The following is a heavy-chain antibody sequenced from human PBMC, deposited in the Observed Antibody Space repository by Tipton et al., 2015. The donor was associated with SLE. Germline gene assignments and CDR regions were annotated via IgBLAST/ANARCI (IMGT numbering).Heavy chain of an antibody. Sequence: TLSLTCTVSGGSITRSGNYWGWIRQPPGKGLEWIGSIHSSGTTYYNPSPKSRVTISVDTSKNQFSLRLSSVTAADTAVYYCARLLTIFGVVNWGQGTLVTVSS. CDR3: ARLLTIFGVVN. J-gene: IGHJ4*02. CDR1: GGSITRSGNY. D-gene: IGHD3-3*01. CDR2: IHSSGTT. V-gene: IGHV4-39*07.